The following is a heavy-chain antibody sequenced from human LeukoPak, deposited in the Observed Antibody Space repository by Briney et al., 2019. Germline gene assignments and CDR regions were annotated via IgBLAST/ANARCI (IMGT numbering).Heavy chain of an antibody. CDR2: ISGTSGSGGS. V-gene: IGHV3-23*01. CDR1: GFDFSTYA. CDR3: ARGADTSSWSFYYYYMDV. Sequence: PGGSLRLSCAASGFDFSTYAMTWVRQAPGKGREFVSVISGTSGSGGSYYTDSVKGRFTISRDNSKNTLFLQMTNLRADDTAVYYCARGADTSSWSFYYYYMDVWGKGTTVTVSS. J-gene: IGHJ6*03. D-gene: IGHD6-13*01.